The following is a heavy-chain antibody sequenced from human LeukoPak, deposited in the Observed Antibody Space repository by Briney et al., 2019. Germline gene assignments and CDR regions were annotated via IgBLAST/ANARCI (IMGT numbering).Heavy chain of an antibody. D-gene: IGHD5-12*01. CDR1: GFTFSSYC. CDR3: ARDLGYSGYDSYY. V-gene: IGHV3-21*06. J-gene: IGHJ4*02. Sequence: PGGSLRLSCAASGFTFSSYCMHWGRQAPGKGLECVSCISGSNSYIYYADSVRGRFTISRDNAKNSLYLQMNSLRAEDTSIYYCARDLGYSGYDSYYWGQGTLVTVSS. CDR2: ISGSNSYI.